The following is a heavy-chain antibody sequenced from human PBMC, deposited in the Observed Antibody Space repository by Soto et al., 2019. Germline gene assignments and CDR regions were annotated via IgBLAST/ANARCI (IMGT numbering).Heavy chain of an antibody. CDR2: INHSGSA. CDR1: GGSFSGYY. D-gene: IGHD1-26*01. CDR3: ARTLSGFTYGWRQFYFDY. V-gene: IGHV4-34*01. J-gene: IGHJ4*02. Sequence: SETLSLTCAVYGGSFSGYYWSWIRQPPGKGLEWIGEINHSGSANYNPSLKSRVTISVDTSKNQFSLNLSSVTAADTAVYYCARTLSGFTYGWRQFYFDYWGQGTLVTVSS.